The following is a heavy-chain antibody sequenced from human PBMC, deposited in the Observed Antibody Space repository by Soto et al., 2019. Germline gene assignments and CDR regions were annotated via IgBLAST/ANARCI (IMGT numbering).Heavy chain of an antibody. CDR3: ARRQLAVAVSPWFDP. CDR2: IDSSGEK. CDR1: GLSITDSEMG. Sequence: QVTLKESGPVLVKPTETLTLRCTVSGLSITDSEMGVSWIRQPPGPPLEWLAHIDSSGEKSYRTFLKSRLAISKDTSKSQIVLTMTNRDPADTATYYCARRQLAVAVSPWFDPWGQGIPVTVSS. J-gene: IGHJ5*02. V-gene: IGHV2-26*01. D-gene: IGHD6-13*01.